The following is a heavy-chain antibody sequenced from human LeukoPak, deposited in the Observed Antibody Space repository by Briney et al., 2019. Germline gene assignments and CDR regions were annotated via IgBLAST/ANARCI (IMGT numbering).Heavy chain of an antibody. Sequence: PGGSLRLSCAASGFTFSDYYMTWIRQAPGKGLEWVSYISSSGSTIPYADSVKGRFTISRDNAKNSLYLQMNSQRAEDTAVYYCARGPNSGDPNDYWGQGTLVTVSS. CDR2: ISSSGSTI. CDR1: GFTFSDYY. J-gene: IGHJ4*02. CDR3: ARGPNSGDPNDY. D-gene: IGHD4-17*01. V-gene: IGHV3-11*01.